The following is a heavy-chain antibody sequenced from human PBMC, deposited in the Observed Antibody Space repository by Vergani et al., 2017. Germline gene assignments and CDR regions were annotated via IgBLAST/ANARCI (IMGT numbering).Heavy chain of an antibody. D-gene: IGHD3-22*01. CDR1: GYSLTELT. Sequence: QVQLVQSGSEVRKPGASVKVSCQVSGYSLTELTIHWVRQAPGKGLEWMGGFDPEHGEVTFAHHIQGRVTMTEDRSTDTAYMELSSLRPEDTALYYYAIVTDYYDSSGYYLYYWGQGTLVTVSS. CDR2: FDPEHGEV. J-gene: IGHJ4*02. V-gene: IGHV1-24*01. CDR3: AIVTDYYDSSGYYLYY.